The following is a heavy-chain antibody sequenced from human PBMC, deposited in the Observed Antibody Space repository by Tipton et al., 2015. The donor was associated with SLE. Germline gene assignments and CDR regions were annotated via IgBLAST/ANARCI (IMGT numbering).Heavy chain of an antibody. CDR2: VYYSGST. J-gene: IGHJ5*02. CDR3: ARRIAVSNTVDWFDP. CDR1: GGSISSDY. V-gene: IGHV4-59*08. Sequence: PGLVKPSETLSLTCTVSGGSISSDYWSWIRQPPGKGLEWIGYVYYSGSTNYNPSLKSRVTISVETSKSQFSLKLNSVDAADTAVYYCARRIAVSNTVDWFDPWGQGTLVTVSS. D-gene: IGHD6-19*01.